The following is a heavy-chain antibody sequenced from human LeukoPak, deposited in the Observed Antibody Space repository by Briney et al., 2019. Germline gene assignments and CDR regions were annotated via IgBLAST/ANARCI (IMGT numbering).Heavy chain of an antibody. CDR3: ATGGYYGDFTLSRGSIDY. D-gene: IGHD4-17*01. J-gene: IGHJ4*02. Sequence: SETLSLTCTVSGGSISSYYWSWIRQPPGKGLEWIGYIYYSGSTNYNPSLKSRVTISVDTSKNQFSLKLSSVTAADTAVYYCATGGYYGDFTLSRGSIDYWGQRTLVTVSS. CDR1: GGSISSYY. CDR2: IYYSGST. V-gene: IGHV4-59*12.